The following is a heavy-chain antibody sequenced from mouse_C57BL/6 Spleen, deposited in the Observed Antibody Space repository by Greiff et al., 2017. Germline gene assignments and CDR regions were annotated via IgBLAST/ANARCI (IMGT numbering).Heavy chain of an antibody. CDR3: ARDLWDGRGY. CDR1: GYSITSGYY. Sequence: EVQLVESGPGLVKPSQSLSLTCSVTGYSITSGYYWNWIRQFPGNKLEWMGYISYDGSNNYNPSLKNRISITRDTSKNQFFLKLNSVTTEDTATYYCARDLWDGRGYWGQGTTLTVSS. D-gene: IGHD4-1*01. CDR2: ISYDGSN. V-gene: IGHV3-6*01. J-gene: IGHJ2*01.